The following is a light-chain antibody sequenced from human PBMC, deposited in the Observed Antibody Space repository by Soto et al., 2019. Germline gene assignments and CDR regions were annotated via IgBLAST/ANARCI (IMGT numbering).Light chain of an antibody. V-gene: IGLV2-14*01. J-gene: IGLJ1*01. CDR1: SSDVGGYNY. Sequence: QAASVSGSPGQSITISCTGTSSDVGGYNYVSWYQQHPGKAPKVMIYDVSNRPSGVSNRFSGSKSGNTASLTISGLQAEDEADYFCSSYTSSSTRVFGTGTKVTVL. CDR3: SSYTSSSTRV. CDR2: DVS.